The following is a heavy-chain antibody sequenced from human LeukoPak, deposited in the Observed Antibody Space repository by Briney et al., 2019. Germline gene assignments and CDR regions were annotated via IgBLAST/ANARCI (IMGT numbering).Heavy chain of an antibody. CDR1: TASMSSYY. CDR2: MYTSGST. CDR3: ATYDQLLAFDN. J-gene: IGHJ4*02. D-gene: IGHD2-2*01. V-gene: IGHV4-4*07. Sequence: SQTLSLTCTVSTASMSSYYRGCIRQSAGEGMDWIGRMYTSGSTNYNPSLKSRVTMSIDTSKKQFSLKRNAVTAADTAVYYCATYDQLLAFDNWGQGSQVTVSS.